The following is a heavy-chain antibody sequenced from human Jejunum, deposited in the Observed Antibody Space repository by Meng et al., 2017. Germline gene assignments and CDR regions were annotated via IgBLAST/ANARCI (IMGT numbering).Heavy chain of an antibody. CDR3: ARVILYSGSYYFDS. V-gene: IGHV4-61*01. J-gene: IGHJ4*02. Sequence: LQYSGPRLVKPPETLSLTCSVSGEYVSSDNYYGSWIRQPPGKGLEWIGYIYYSGSTDHNPSLKSRVTMSVDTSRNQFSLNLSSVTAADTAVYYCARVILYSGSYYFDSWGQGTLVTVSS. D-gene: IGHD1-26*01. CDR1: GEYVSSDNYY. CDR2: IYYSGST.